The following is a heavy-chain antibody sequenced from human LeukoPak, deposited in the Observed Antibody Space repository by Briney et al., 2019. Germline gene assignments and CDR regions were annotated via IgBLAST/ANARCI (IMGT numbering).Heavy chain of an antibody. CDR1: GYTFTGYY. V-gene: IGHV1-2*02. CDR3: ARSRYFDWLFYFDY. Sequence: ASVKVSCKASGYTFTGYYMHWVRQAPGQGLEWMGWINPNSGGTNYAQKFQGRVTMTRDTSISTAYMELSRPRSDDTAVYYCARSRYFDWLFYFDYWGQGTLVTVSS. J-gene: IGHJ4*02. D-gene: IGHD3-9*01. CDR2: INPNSGGT.